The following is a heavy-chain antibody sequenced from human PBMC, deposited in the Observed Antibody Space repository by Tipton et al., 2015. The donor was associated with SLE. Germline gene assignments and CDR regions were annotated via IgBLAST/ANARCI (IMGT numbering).Heavy chain of an antibody. CDR3: ARGSRIAARPFDY. CDR1: GGSFSSYF. J-gene: IGHJ4*02. D-gene: IGHD6-6*01. CDR2: INHSGST. V-gene: IGHV4-34*01. Sequence: GLVKPSETLSLTCAVYGGSFSSYFWSWIRQPPGKGLEWIGEINHSGSTNYNPSLKSRVTISVDTSKNQFSLKLSSVTAADTAVYYCARGSRIAARPFDYWGQGTLVTVSS.